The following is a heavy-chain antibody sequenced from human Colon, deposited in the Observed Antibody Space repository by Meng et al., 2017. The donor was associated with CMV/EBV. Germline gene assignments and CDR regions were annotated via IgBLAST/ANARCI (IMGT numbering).Heavy chain of an antibody. D-gene: IGHD3-16*01. CDR3: ARAVDGGRSDP. V-gene: IGHV1-18*01. CDR2: ISTFNSNK. J-gene: IGHJ5*02. Sequence: ASVKVSCKASGYTFISYGFNWVRQAPGEGLEWMGWISTFNSNKYYAQKFQDRVTMTTDRSTNTAYLELRALKADDTAIYFCARAVDGGRSDPRGQGTLVTVSS. CDR1: GYTFISYG.